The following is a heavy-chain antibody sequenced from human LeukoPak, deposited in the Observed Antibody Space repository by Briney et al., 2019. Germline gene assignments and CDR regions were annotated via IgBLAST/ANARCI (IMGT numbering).Heavy chain of an antibody. D-gene: IGHD3-22*01. V-gene: IGHV3-66*01. CDR3: ARDWVSLYYDSSGYGYNDY. Sequence: PGGSLRLSCAASGFTVSNNYMNCVRQAPGKGLEWVSVTYSGGTTKYADSVKGRFTVSRDNSKNTLFLQMNSLRAEDTAVYYCARDWVSLYYDSSGYGYNDYWGQGTQVTVSS. CDR2: TYSGGTT. CDR1: GFTVSNNY. J-gene: IGHJ4*02.